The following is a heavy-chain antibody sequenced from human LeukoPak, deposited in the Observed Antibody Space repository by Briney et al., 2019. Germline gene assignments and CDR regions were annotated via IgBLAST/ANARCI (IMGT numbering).Heavy chain of an antibody. CDR1: GGTFSSYA. CDR2: IIPIFGTA. CDR3: AREFSPRSVWFDP. J-gene: IGHJ5*02. Sequence: ASVKVSCKASGGTFSSYAISWVRQAPGQGLEWMGGIIPIFGTANYAQKFQGRVTITTDESTSTAYMELSSLRSEDTAVYYCAREFSPRSVWFDPWGQGTLVTVSS. D-gene: IGHD3-3*02. V-gene: IGHV1-69*05.